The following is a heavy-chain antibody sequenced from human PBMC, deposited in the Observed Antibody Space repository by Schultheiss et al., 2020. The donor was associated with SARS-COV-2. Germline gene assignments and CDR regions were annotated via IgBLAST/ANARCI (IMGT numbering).Heavy chain of an antibody. J-gene: IGHJ5*02. CDR3: ANGGNSGWAWFDP. D-gene: IGHD4-23*01. Sequence: GGSLRLSCAASGFTFSSYAMSWVRQAPGKGLEWVAVISYDGSDKYYADSVKGRFTISRDNAKNSLYLQMNSLRAEDTAVYYCANGGNSGWAWFDPWGQGTLVTVSS. CDR1: GFTFSSYA. CDR2: ISYDGSDK. V-gene: IGHV3-30*04.